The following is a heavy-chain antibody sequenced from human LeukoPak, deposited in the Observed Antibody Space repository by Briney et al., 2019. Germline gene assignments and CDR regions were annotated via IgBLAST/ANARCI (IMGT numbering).Heavy chain of an antibody. D-gene: IGHD1-1*01. V-gene: IGHV3-23*01. J-gene: IGHJ4*02. CDR3: ARAGTGTNMIFDY. Sequence: GGSLRLSCLTSGFTLSTNAMSWVRQAPAKGLEWVSALSSSGGDTFYADSVKGRFTVSRDTSKNTLYLQMYSLRAEDTAVYYCARAGTGTNMIFDYWGQGTLVTVSS. CDR1: GFTLSTNA. CDR2: LSSSGGDT.